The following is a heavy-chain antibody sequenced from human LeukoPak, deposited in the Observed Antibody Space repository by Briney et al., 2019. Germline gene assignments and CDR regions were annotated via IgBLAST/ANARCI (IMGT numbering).Heavy chain of an antibody. V-gene: IGHV4-61*01. CDR2: IYYSGST. D-gene: IGHD1-7*01. CDR3: ARARVELGFYYYYGMDV. Sequence: PSETLSLTCTVSGGSVSSGSYYWSWIRQPPGKGLEWIGYIYYSGSTNYNPSLKSRVTISVDTSKNQFSLKLSSVTAADTAVYYCARARVELGFYYYYGMDVWGQGTTVTVSS. J-gene: IGHJ6*02. CDR1: GGSVSSGSYY.